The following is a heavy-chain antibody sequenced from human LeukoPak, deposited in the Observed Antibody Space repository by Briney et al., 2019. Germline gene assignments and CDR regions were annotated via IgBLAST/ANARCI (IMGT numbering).Heavy chain of an antibody. D-gene: IGHD2-2*01. J-gene: IGHJ6*03. CDR2: IYYSGST. Sequence: TLSLTCTVSGGSISSGGYYWSWIRQHPGKGLEWIGYIYYSGSTYYNPSLKSRVTISVDTSKNQSSLKLSSVTAADTAVYYCARDATPSHQGDYYYYMDVWGKGTTVTVSS. CDR1: GGSISSGGYY. CDR3: ARDATPSHQGDYYYYMDV. V-gene: IGHV4-31*03.